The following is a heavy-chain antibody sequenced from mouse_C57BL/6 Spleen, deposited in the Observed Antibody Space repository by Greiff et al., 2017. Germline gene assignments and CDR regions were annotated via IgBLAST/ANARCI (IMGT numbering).Heavy chain of an antibody. V-gene: IGHV10-1*01. CDR2: IRSKSNNYAT. Sequence: EVKLMESGGGLVQPKGSSKLSCAASGFSFNTYAMNWVRQAPGKGLEWVARIRSKSNNYATYYADSVKDRFTISRDDSESMLYLQMNNLKTEDTAMYYCVRQPFDYWGQGTTLTVSS. CDR3: VRQPFDY. CDR1: GFSFNTYA. J-gene: IGHJ2*01.